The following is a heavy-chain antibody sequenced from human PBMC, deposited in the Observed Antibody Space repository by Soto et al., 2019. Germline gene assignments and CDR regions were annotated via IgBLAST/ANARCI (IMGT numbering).Heavy chain of an antibody. D-gene: IGHD1-1*01. CDR1: GYTFTSYY. V-gene: IGHV1-46*01. CDR3: ARQIETGTTGGGYGMDV. Sequence: QVQLVQSGAEVKKPGASVKVSCKASGYTFTSYYMHWVRQAPGQGLEWMGIINPSGGSTSYAQKFQGRVTMTRDTSTSTVYMELSSLRSEDTAVYYCARQIETGTTGGGYGMDVWGQGTTVTVSS. CDR2: INPSGGST. J-gene: IGHJ6*02.